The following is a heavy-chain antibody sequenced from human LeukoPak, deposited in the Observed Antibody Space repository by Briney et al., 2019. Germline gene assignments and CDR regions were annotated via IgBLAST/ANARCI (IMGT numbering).Heavy chain of an antibody. Sequence: SETLSLTCTVSGGSISSYYWSWIRQPAGKGLEWIGRIYTSGSTNYNPSLKSRVTMSVDTSKNQFSLKLSSVTAADTAVYYCARTAVGATRNWFDPWGQGTLVTVSS. CDR1: GGSISSYY. CDR3: ARTAVGATRNWFDP. J-gene: IGHJ5*02. V-gene: IGHV4-4*07. CDR2: IYTSGST. D-gene: IGHD1-26*01.